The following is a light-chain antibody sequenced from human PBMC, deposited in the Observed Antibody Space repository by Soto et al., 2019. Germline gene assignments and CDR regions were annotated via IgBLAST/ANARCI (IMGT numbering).Light chain of an antibody. CDR2: GNS. V-gene: IGLV1-40*01. J-gene: IGLJ2*01. Sequence: QLVLTQPPSVSGAPGQRVTISCTGSSSNIGAGYDVHWYQQLPGTAPKLLIYGNSNRPSGVPDRFSGSKSGTSASLAITGRQAEDEADYYCPSYDSSLSGRVVFGGGTKLTVL. CDR3: PSYDSSLSGRVV. CDR1: SSNIGAGYD.